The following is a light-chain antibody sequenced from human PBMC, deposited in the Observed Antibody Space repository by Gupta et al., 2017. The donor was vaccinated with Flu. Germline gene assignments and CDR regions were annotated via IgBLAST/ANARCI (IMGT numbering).Light chain of an antibody. CDR1: QSITTY. Sequence: DIQMTQSPSSLSASVGDRVTITCRASQSITTYLNWYQQKPGKAPTLLIYVTSKVQSGVPSRFSGSGSGTDFTLTISRLQPEDFANYYCQQRDSTPSTFGQGTKVDIK. J-gene: IGKJ1*01. CDR3: QQRDSTPST. V-gene: IGKV1-39*01. CDR2: VTS.